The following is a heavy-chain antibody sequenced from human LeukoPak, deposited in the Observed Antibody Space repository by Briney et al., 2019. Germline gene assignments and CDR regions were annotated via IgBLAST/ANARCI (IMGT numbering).Heavy chain of an antibody. CDR2: INHSGST. CDR3: ARSLRSPSGWYDY. V-gene: IGHV4-34*01. Sequence: SETLSLTCTVSGGSINSYYWSWIRQPPGKGLEWIGEINHSGSTNYNPSLKSRVTISVDTSKNQFSLKLSSVTAADTAVYYCARSLRSPSGWYDYWGQGTLVTVSS. J-gene: IGHJ4*02. D-gene: IGHD6-19*01. CDR1: GGSINSYY.